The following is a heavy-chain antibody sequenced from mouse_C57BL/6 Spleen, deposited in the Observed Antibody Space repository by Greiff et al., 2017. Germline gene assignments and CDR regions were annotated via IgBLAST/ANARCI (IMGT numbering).Heavy chain of an antibody. CDR2: IDPSDSYT. CDR3: ATRDGGSYAWLAY. Sequence: QVQLQQPGAELVMPGASVKLSCKASGYTFTSYWMHWVKQRPGQGLEWIGEIDPSDSYTTYNQKFKGKSTLTVDKSSSTAYMQLSSLTSEDSAVYYCATRDGGSYAWLAYWGQGTPVTVSA. V-gene: IGHV1-69*01. J-gene: IGHJ3*01. CDR1: GYTFTSYW. D-gene: IGHD1-1*02.